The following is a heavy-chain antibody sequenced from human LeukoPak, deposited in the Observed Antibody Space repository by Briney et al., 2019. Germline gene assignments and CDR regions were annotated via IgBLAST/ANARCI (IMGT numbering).Heavy chain of an antibody. CDR2: INSDVNSL. D-gene: IGHD4-17*01. V-gene: IGHV3-74*01. CDR1: GFTFSTYW. J-gene: IGHJ4*02. CDR3: ARAGGSTVSRSDY. Sequence: PGGSLRLSCAASGFTFSTYWMHWVRQAPGKGLVWVSHINSDVNSLSYADSVKGRFTISRDNARNTLYLQMNSLRAEDTAVYYCARAGGSTVSRSDYWGQGTLVTVSS.